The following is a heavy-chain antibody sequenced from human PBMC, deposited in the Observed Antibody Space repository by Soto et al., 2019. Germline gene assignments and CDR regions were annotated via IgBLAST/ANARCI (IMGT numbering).Heavy chain of an antibody. J-gene: IGHJ4*02. Sequence: QVQLQESGPGLVKPSETLSLTCTVSGGSVSSGSYYWSWIRQPPGKGLEWIGYIYYSGSTNYNPSLKSRVTISVDTSKNQFSLKLSSVTAADTAVYYCAREYSSGYYHFDYWGQGTLVTVSS. CDR1: GGSVSSGSYY. CDR2: IYYSGST. D-gene: IGHD3-22*01. CDR3: AREYSSGYYHFDY. V-gene: IGHV4-61*01.